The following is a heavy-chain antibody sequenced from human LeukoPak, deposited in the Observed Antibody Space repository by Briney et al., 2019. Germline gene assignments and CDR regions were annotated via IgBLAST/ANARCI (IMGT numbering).Heavy chain of an antibody. V-gene: IGHV3-21*01. Sequence: GGSLRLSCAASGFTFSSYSMNWVRQAPGKGLEWVSSISSSSSYIYYADSVKGRFTISRDNAKNSLYLQMNSLRAEDTAVYYCARDDRYYYDSSGYYSWAFDIWGQGTMVTVSS. CDR1: GFTFSSYS. CDR2: ISSSSSYI. J-gene: IGHJ3*02. D-gene: IGHD3-22*01. CDR3: ARDDRYYYDSSGYYSWAFDI.